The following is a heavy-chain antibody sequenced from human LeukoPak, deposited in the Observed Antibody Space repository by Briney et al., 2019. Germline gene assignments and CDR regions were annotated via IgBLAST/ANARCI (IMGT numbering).Heavy chain of an antibody. V-gene: IGHV4-59*08. CDR1: GEFFSSYF. Sequence: SETLSLTCTVSGEFFSSYFWGWIRQPPGKGLEWIAYIHYNGDTNYNPSLKSRVTISVSKNQFSLQLSSVTAADTAVYYCARLFTGSGSAFDLWGRGTLVTVSS. CDR2: IHYNGDT. J-gene: IGHJ2*01. D-gene: IGHD3-10*01. CDR3: ARLFTGSGSAFDL.